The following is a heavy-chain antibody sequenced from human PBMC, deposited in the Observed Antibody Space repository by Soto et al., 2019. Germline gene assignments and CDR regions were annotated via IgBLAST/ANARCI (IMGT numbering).Heavy chain of an antibody. V-gene: IGHV4-4*02. CDR2: IYHSGST. J-gene: IGHJ4*02. Sequence: SETLSLTCAVSGGSISSSNWWSWVRQPPGKGLEWIGEIYHSGSTNYNPSLKSRVTISVDKSENQFSLKLSSVTAADTAVYYCARHPGYYDILTGYTTYYFDYWGQGILVTVSS. CDR1: GGSISSSNW. D-gene: IGHD3-9*01. CDR3: ARHPGYYDILTGYTTYYFDY.